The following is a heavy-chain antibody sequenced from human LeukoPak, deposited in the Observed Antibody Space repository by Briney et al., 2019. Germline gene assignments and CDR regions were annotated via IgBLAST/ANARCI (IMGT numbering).Heavy chain of an antibody. Sequence: PGGSLRLSCAASGFTLSSYAMSWVRQGPGKGLEWVSAISVSGNTYHADSVKGRFTISRDSSKNSLYLQMNSLRAEDTAVYYCAELGITMIGGVWGKGTTVTISS. V-gene: IGHV3-23*01. CDR2: ISVSGNT. CDR1: GFTLSSYA. CDR3: AELGITMIGGV. J-gene: IGHJ6*04. D-gene: IGHD3-10*02.